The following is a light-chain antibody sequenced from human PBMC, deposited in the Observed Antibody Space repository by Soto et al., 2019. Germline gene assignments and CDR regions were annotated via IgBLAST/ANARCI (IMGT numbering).Light chain of an antibody. Sequence: IVLTQSPGTLPLSPGERATLSCRASQSVSNNLAWYQQRPGQAPRLLIYAVSSRPAGIPARFSGSGSGTEFTLTITSLQSEDFAVYYCQQYHIWPPWTSGQGTKVDI. V-gene: IGKV3-15*01. J-gene: IGKJ1*01. CDR2: AVS. CDR3: QQYHIWPPWT. CDR1: QSVSNN.